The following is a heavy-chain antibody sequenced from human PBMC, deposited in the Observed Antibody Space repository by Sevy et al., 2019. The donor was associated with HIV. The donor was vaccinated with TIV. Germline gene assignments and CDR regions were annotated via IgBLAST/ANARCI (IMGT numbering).Heavy chain of an antibody. CDR2: LSFGCGKI. J-gene: IGHJ4*02. Sequence: GSLRLSCAASGFAFYDYSMSWIRQAPGKGLECVATLSFGCGKINYADSVKGRFTISRDNSKNSFYLQMDNLRVEDTALYYCAREGCTRPHDYWGQGTRVTVSS. D-gene: IGHD2-8*01. CDR1: GFAFYDYS. V-gene: IGHV3-23*01. CDR3: AREGCTRPHDY.